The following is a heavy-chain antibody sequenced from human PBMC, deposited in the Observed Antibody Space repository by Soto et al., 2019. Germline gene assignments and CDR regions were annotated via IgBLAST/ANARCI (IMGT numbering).Heavy chain of an antibody. D-gene: IGHD2-2*01. J-gene: IGHJ2*01. Sequence: VQLQQWGAGLLKPSETLSLTCAVYGGSFSGYYWTWIRQPPGKGLEWIGEINQSGSTNYNPSLKSRVTISIDTSKNQFSLKLTSVTAADTAVYYCAREGSTSLRYFDLWGRGTLVTVSS. CDR1: GGSFSGYY. CDR3: AREGSTSLRYFDL. V-gene: IGHV4-34*01. CDR2: INQSGST.